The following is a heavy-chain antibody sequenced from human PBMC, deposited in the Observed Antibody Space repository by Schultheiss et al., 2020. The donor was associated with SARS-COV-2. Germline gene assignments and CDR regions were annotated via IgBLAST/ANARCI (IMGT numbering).Heavy chain of an antibody. D-gene: IGHD3-22*01. CDR1: GGSISSSNW. CDR2: IYYSGST. J-gene: IGHJ4*02. CDR3: ARTHYYDSSGDY. Sequence: SETLSLTCAVSGGSISSSNWWSWVRQPPGKGLEWIGYIYYSGSTYYNPSLKSRVTISVDTSKNQFSLKLSSVTAADTAVYYCARTHYYDSSGDYWGQGTLVTVSS. V-gene: IGHV4-4*02.